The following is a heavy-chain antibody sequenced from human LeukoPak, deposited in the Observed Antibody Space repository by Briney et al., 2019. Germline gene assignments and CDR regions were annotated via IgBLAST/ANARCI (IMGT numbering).Heavy chain of an antibody. CDR2: IYPGDSDT. D-gene: IGHD3-9*01. CDR1: GYSFTSYW. Sequence: GESLKISCKGSGYSFTSYWIGWVRQMPGKGLGWMGIIYPGDSDTRYSPSFQGQVTISADKSISTAYLQWSSLKASDTAMYYCATPLGDYDILTGQASAFDIWGQGTMVTVSS. CDR3: ATPLGDYDILTGQASAFDI. J-gene: IGHJ3*02. V-gene: IGHV5-51*01.